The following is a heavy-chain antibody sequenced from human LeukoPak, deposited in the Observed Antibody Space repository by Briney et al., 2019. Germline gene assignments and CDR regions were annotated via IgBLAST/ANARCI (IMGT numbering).Heavy chain of an antibody. V-gene: IGHV4-59*01. Sequence: PSETLSLTCTVSGGSISSYYWSWIRQPPGKGLEWIGYIYYSGSTNYNPSLKSRVTISVDTSKNQFSLKLSSVTAADTAVYYCAREEQWLAYNWFDPWGQGTLVTVSS. D-gene: IGHD6-19*01. CDR2: IYYSGST. CDR3: AREEQWLAYNWFDP. J-gene: IGHJ5*02. CDR1: GGSISSYY.